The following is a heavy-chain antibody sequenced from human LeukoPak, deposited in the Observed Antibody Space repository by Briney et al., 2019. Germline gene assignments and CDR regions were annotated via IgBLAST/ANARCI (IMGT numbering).Heavy chain of an antibody. CDR3: ARVGVGPGIAAAGPLDY. CDR1: GGSISSGGYY. D-gene: IGHD6-13*01. J-gene: IGHJ4*02. CDR2: IYYSGST. Sequence: PSQTLSLTCTVSGGSISSGGYYWSWIRQHPGKGLEWIGYIYYSGSTYYNPSLKSRVTISVDTSKSQFSLKLSSVTAADTAVYYCARVGVGPGIAAAGPLDYWGQGTLVTVSS. V-gene: IGHV4-31*03.